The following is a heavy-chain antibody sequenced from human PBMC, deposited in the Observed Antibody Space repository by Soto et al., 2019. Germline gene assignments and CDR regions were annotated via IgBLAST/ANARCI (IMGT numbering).Heavy chain of an antibody. Sequence: GGSLRLSCAASGFTFSSYAMHWVRQAPGKGLEWVAVISYDGSNKYYADSVKGRFTISRDNSKNTLYLQMNSLRAEDTAVYYCAKDYSSNWSLDYWGQGTLVTVSS. CDR1: GFTFSSYA. CDR2: ISYDGSNK. J-gene: IGHJ4*02. CDR3: AKDYSSNWSLDY. D-gene: IGHD6-13*01. V-gene: IGHV3-30-3*01.